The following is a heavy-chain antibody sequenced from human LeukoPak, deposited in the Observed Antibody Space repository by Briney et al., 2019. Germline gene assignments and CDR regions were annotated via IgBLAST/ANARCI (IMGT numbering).Heavy chain of an antibody. D-gene: IGHD2-15*01. CDR2: IYTSGST. J-gene: IGHJ4*02. Sequence: SQTLSLTCTVSGGSIYSGSYYWSWIRQPAGKGLEWIGRIYTSGSTNYNPSLKSRVTISVDTSKNQFSLKLSSVTAADTAVYYCARGVYCSGGSCHLDYWGQGTLVTVSS. CDR1: GGSIYSGSYY. CDR3: ARGVYCSGGSCHLDY. V-gene: IGHV4-61*02.